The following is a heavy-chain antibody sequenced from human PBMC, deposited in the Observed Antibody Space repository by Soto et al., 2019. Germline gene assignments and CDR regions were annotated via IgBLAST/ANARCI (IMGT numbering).Heavy chain of an antibody. CDR3: ARGRGDY. V-gene: IGHV3-7*04. D-gene: IGHD3-10*01. Sequence: EVQLVESGGVLVQPAGSLRLSCAASGFTFSRYWMGWVRQAPGKGLEWVANIKHDGGDKYYVDSVRGRFTISRDNANNSLYLQMMSLRAEDTAVYYCARGRGDYWGQGTLVTVSS. CDR1: GFTFSRYW. CDR2: IKHDGGDK. J-gene: IGHJ4*02.